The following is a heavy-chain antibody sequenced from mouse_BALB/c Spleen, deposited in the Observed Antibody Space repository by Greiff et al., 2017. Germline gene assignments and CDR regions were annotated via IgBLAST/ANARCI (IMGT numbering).Heavy chain of an antibody. J-gene: IGHJ4*01. CDR3: AYDGYYRGAMDY. V-gene: IGHV2-9*02. Sequence: VKLMESGPGLVAPSQSLSITCTVSGFSLTSYGVHWVRQPPGKGLEWLGVIWAGGSTNYNSALMSRLSISKDNSKSQVFLKMNSLQTDDTAMYYCAYDGYYRGAMDYWGQGTSVTVSS. CDR1: GFSLTSYG. D-gene: IGHD2-3*01. CDR2: IWAGGST.